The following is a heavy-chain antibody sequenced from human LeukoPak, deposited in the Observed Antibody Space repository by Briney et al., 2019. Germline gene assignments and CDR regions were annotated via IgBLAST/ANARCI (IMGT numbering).Heavy chain of an antibody. V-gene: IGHV3-23*01. CDR2: ISGSGVST. CDR1: GLTFSSYA. J-gene: IGHJ4*02. Sequence: GGSLRLSCAASGLTFSSYAMSWVRRPPGQGLEWVSTISGSGVSTYYADYVKGRFTISRDNSKNTLYLQMNSLRAEDTAVYYCAKALQWGQGTLVTVSS. CDR3: AKALQ. D-gene: IGHD5-24*01.